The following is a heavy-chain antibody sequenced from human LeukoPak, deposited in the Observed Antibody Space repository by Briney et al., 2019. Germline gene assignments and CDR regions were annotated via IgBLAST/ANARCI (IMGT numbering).Heavy chain of an antibody. V-gene: IGHV3-23*01. CDR3: AKSATTIAVAGRGVNWFDP. Sequence: PGGSLRLSCAASGFTFSSYAMTWVRQAPGKGLEWVSAISGSGGNTYYADSVKGRFTISRANSKNTLYLQMNSLRAEDTAVYSCAKSATTIAVAGRGVNWFDPWGQGTLVTVSS. D-gene: IGHD6-19*01. CDR1: GFTFSSYA. J-gene: IGHJ5*02. CDR2: ISGSGGNT.